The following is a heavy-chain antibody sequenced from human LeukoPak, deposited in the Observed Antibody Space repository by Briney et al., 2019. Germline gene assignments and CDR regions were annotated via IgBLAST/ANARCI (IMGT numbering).Heavy chain of an antibody. CDR2: IYYGGST. Sequence: SETLSLTCTVSGGSISNYHWSWIRQPPGKGLGWIGYIYYGGSTKYNPSLESRVTISVDMSKNQFSLKLNSVTAADTAVYYCVRVQADGHSDIWGQGTMVTVSS. CDR3: VRVQADGHSDI. J-gene: IGHJ3*02. CDR1: GGSISNYH. V-gene: IGHV4-59*01. D-gene: IGHD5-24*01.